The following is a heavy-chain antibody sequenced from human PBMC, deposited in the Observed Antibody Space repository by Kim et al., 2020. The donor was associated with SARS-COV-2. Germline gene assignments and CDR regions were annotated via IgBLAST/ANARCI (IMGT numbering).Heavy chain of an antibody. V-gene: IGHV3-23*01. CDR1: GFTSSSYA. CDR3: ARNYDSSGAFFGY. D-gene: IGHD3-22*01. CDR2: IGGGGATT. Sequence: GGSLRLSCVASGFTSSSYAMSWVRQAPRKGLEWVSAIGGGGATTYYADSVKGRFTISRDNSKSALYLQMNSLRAEDTALYYCARNYDSSGAFFGYWGLGTLVTVSS. J-gene: IGHJ4*02.